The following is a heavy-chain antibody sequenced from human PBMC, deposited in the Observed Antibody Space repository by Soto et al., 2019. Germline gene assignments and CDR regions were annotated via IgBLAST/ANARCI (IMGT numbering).Heavy chain of an antibody. Sequence: SETLSLTCTVPGGSISSSSYYWGWIRQPPGKGLEWIGSIYYSGSTYYNPSLKSRVTISVDTSKNQFSLKLSSVTAADTAVYYCARQMVRYFDYWGQGTLVTVSS. J-gene: IGHJ4*02. CDR1: GGSISSSSYY. CDR2: IYYSGST. V-gene: IGHV4-39*01. D-gene: IGHD3-10*01. CDR3: ARQMVRYFDY.